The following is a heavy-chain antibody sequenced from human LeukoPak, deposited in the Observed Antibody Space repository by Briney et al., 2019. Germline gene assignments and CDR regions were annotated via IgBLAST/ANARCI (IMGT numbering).Heavy chain of an antibody. CDR2: IYYNGDT. D-gene: IGHD6-19*01. Sequence: SETLSLTCTVSGGSISSGPYYWAWIRQSPGKGLEWIGSIYYNGDTYYNPSLKSRVTISVDTSKNQFSLKLSSVTAADTAVYYCARVPRPYSSGWDLYNWFDPWGQGTLVTVSS. V-gene: IGHV4-39*01. CDR3: ARVPRPYSSGWDLYNWFDP. CDR1: GGSISSGPYY. J-gene: IGHJ5*02.